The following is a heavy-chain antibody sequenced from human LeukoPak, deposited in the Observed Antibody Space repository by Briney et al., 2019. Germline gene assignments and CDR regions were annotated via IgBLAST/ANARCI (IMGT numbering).Heavy chain of an antibody. CDR3: ARTPYRNHAWFDP. V-gene: IGHV4-59*01. Sequence: SETLSLTCTVSGGSISSYYWSWIRQPPGKGLEWIGYIYYSGSTNYNPSLKSRVTISVDTSKNQFSLKLSSVTAADTAVYYCARTPYRNHAWFDPWGQGTLVTVSS. CDR2: IYYSGST. D-gene: IGHD1-14*01. J-gene: IGHJ5*02. CDR1: GGSISSYY.